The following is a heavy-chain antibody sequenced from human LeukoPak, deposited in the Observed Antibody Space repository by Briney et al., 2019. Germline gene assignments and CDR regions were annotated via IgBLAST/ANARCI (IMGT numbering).Heavy chain of an antibody. J-gene: IGHJ6*04. CDR2: IKQDGSEK. CDR1: GFTFSSYW. CDR3: ARDGADYYGSGRGYGMDV. V-gene: IGHV3-7*03. D-gene: IGHD3-10*01. Sequence: PGGSLRLSCAAPGFTFSSYWMSWVRQAPGKGLEWVGNIKQDGSEKNYVDSVKGRFTISRDNAKNSLYLQMNSLRVEDTAVYYCARDGADYYGSGRGYGMDVWGKGTTVTVSS.